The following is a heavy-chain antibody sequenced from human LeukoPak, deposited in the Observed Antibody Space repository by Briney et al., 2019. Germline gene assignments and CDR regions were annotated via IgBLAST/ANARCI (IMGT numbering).Heavy chain of an antibody. CDR1: GYTFTSYD. Sequence: GASVKVSCKASGYTFTSYDINWVRQATGQGLEWMGWMNPNSGNTGYAQKFQGRVTITRNTSISTAYMELSSLRSEDTAVYYCARGQVFTTIFGVVPDAFDIWGQGTMVTVSS. CDR3: ARGQVFTTIFGVVPDAFDI. CDR2: MNPNSGNT. V-gene: IGHV1-8*03. D-gene: IGHD3-3*01. J-gene: IGHJ3*02.